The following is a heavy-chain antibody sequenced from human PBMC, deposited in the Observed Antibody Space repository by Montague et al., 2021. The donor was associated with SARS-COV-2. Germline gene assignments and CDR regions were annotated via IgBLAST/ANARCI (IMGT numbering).Heavy chain of an antibody. CDR3: ARHYDHSARVDS. CDR2: VYYRGNT. V-gene: IGHV4-59*12. Sequence: SETLSLTCTVSGGSISSNYWTWIRQPPAPGLELIGFVYYRGNTNSNPSLTGRVTISMDTSTNHFSLTLSAVTAADTAMYYCARHYDHSARVDSWGQGTLVTVSS. D-gene: IGHD3-16*01. CDR1: GGSISSNY. J-gene: IGHJ4*02.